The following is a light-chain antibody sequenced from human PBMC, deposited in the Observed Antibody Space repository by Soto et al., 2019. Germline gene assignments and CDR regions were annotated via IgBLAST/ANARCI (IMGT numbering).Light chain of an antibody. CDR2: GAS. CDR3: QQYGGSPPVT. V-gene: IGKV3-20*01. J-gene: IGKJ5*01. CDR1: RSVSSTY. Sequence: EIVLTQSPGTLSLSPGDGATLSCRASRSVSSTYLAWYQQRPGQAPRLLIYGASTRARGIPDRFSGTGSGTDFSLTISRLEPEAFAVYFCQQYGGSPPVTFGQGTRLEIK.